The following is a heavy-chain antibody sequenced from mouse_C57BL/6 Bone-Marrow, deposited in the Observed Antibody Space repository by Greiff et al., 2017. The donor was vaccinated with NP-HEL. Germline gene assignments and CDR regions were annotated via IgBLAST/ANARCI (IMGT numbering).Heavy chain of an antibody. Sequence: VQLQQSGPVLVKPGASVKMSCKASGYTFTDYYMNWVKQSHGKSLEWIGVINPYNGGTSYNQKFKGKATLTVDKSSSTAYMELNSLTSEDSAVYYCARRDSNYRDYYAMDYWGQGTSVTVSS. CDR3: ARRDSNYRDYYAMDY. D-gene: IGHD2-5*01. J-gene: IGHJ4*01. CDR1: GYTFTDYY. CDR2: INPYNGGT. V-gene: IGHV1-19*01.